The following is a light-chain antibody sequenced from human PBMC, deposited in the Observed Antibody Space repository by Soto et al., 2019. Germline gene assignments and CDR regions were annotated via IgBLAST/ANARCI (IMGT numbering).Light chain of an antibody. Sequence: EIVLTQSPATLSLSPGERATLSCRASQSISSYLAWYQQKPGQAPKLLIYDASSMESGIPSRFSGSGSGTDFTLTISSLQPEDFATYYCQQSYSTPLTFGGGTKVDIK. V-gene: IGKV3-11*01. CDR3: QQSYSTPLT. CDR2: DAS. CDR1: QSISSY. J-gene: IGKJ4*01.